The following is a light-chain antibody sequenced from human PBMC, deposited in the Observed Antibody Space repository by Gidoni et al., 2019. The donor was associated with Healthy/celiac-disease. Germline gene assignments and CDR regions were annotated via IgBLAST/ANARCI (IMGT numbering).Light chain of an antibody. CDR3: QQSYSTPWT. CDR2: AAS. V-gene: IGKV1-39*01. J-gene: IGKJ1*01. CDR1: QSISSY. Sequence: DIQMTQSPSSLSASEGDRVTITCRASQSISSYLNWYQQKPGKAPKLLIYAASSLQSGVPSRFSGSGSGTDFTLTISSLQPEDFATYYCQQSYSTPWTFGQGTKVKIK.